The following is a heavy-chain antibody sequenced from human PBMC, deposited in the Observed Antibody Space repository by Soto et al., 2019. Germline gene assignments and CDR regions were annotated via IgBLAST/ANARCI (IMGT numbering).Heavy chain of an antibody. J-gene: IGHJ6*02. V-gene: IGHV2-5*02. CDR1: GFSLSTSGVG. CDR3: AHSRCGGDCLQSYSSHYYYSMDV. D-gene: IGHD2-21*02. CDR2: IYWDDDK. Sequence: QITLKESGPTLVKPTQTLTLTCTFSGFSLSTSGVGVGWIRQPPGKALEWLALIYWDDDKRYSPSLKSRLTNTKDTSKHQAVLTMTNMDPVDTATYYCAHSRCGGDCLQSYSSHYYYSMDVWGQGTTVTVSS.